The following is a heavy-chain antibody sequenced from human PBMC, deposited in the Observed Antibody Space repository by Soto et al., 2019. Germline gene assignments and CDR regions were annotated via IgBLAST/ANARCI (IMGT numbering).Heavy chain of an antibody. V-gene: IGHV4-31*03. CDR3: ARTNYDSSGYYYRALYYFGY. CDR1: GRSISSGGYY. D-gene: IGHD3-22*01. J-gene: IGHJ4*02. CDR2: IYYSGST. Sequence: SETLSLTCTVSGRSISSGGYYWSWIRQHPGKGLEWIGYIYYSGSTYYNQSLKSRVTISVDTSKNQFSLKLSSVTAADTAVYYCARTNYDSSGYYYRALYYFGYWGQGTLVAVSS.